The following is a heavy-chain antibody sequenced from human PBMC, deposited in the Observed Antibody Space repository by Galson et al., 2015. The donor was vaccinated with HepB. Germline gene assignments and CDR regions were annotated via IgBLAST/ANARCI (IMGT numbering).Heavy chain of an antibody. Sequence: SLRLSCAASGFTFSNYGMHWVRQAPGKGLEWVATINQDGSEKYYVDSVKGRFTISRDNGKNSVYLQMNSLRAEDMAVYYCATTPRPATAYWGQGTLVTVSS. V-gene: IGHV3-7*01. CDR3: ATTPRPATAY. CDR2: INQDGSEK. CDR1: GFTFSNYG. J-gene: IGHJ4*02. D-gene: IGHD6-13*01.